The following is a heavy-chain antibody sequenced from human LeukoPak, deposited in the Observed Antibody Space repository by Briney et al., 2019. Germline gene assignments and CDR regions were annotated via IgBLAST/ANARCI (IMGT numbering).Heavy chain of an antibody. V-gene: IGHV3-30*01. CDR3: ARENGYISSPYDY. J-gene: IGHJ4*02. CDR1: GFTFSNFA. CDR2: ISNDGSNK. D-gene: IGHD6-6*01. Sequence: PGGSLGLSCAASGFTFSNFALHWVRQAPGKGLECVAVISNDGSNKSHADSVKGRFTISRDNSKNTLYLQMNSLRGEDTAVYFCARENGYISSPYDYWGQGTLVTVSS.